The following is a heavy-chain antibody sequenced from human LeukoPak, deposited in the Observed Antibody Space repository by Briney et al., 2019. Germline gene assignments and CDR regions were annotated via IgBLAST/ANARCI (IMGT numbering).Heavy chain of an antibody. J-gene: IGHJ3*02. V-gene: IGHV3-21*01. Sequence: PGGSLRLSCAASGFTFSSYSMNWVRQAPGKGLEWVSSISSSSSYIYYADSVKGRFTISRDNAKNSLYLQMNSLRAEDTAVYYCARVVERYSWAAFDIWGQGTMVTVSS. CDR2: ISSSSSYI. CDR3: ARVVERYSWAAFDI. CDR1: GFTFSSYS. D-gene: IGHD3-9*01.